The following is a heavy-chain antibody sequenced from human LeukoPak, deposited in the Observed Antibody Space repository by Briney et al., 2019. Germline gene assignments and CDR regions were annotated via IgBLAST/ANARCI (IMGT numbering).Heavy chain of an antibody. J-gene: IGHJ4*02. V-gene: IGHV4-59*08. CDR1: GASFTSNY. Sequence: SETLSLTCTVSGASFTSNYWSWIRQPPGKGLEWIGYVYYSGTTTYNPSLGRRVTMSLDMSKTQFSLRLNSVTAPDPAVYYCASIDCGGDCYVDYWGQGTLVTVSS. D-gene: IGHD2-21*02. CDR3: ASIDCGGDCYVDY. CDR2: VYYSGTT.